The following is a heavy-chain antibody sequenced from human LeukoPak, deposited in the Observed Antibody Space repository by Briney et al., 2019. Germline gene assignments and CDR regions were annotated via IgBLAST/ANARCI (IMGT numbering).Heavy chain of an antibody. Sequence: SGGSLRLSCAAPGFAFSNYGIHWVRQAPGKGLEWVAFIRYDGTIKKYADSVKGRFTISRDNSKNTLFLQMNSLRIEDTAVYYCARSTGDFGESLPDYWGQGTLVTVSS. CDR1: GFAFSNYG. CDR3: ARSTGDFGESLPDY. V-gene: IGHV3-30*02. J-gene: IGHJ4*02. D-gene: IGHD3-10*01. CDR2: IRYDGTIK.